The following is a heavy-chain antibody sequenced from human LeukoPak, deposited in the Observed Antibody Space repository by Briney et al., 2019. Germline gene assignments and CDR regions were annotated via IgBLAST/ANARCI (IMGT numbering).Heavy chain of an antibody. D-gene: IGHD3-9*01. CDR2: IDPSDSYT. CDR1: GYSCTSYL. Sequence: GESLRISCKGSGYSCTSYLISWGRAMPGKVVEWMGRIDPSDSYTNYSPSFQCHVTIAAGKSISTAYLQRSSLQASDTAMYYCARRYYSYYDILTGYRTGNWFDPWGQGTLVTVSS. CDR3: ARRYYSYYDILTGYRTGNWFDP. J-gene: IGHJ5*02. V-gene: IGHV5-10-1*01.